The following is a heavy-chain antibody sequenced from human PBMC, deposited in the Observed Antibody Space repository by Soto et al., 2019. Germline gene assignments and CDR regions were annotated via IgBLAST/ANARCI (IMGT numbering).Heavy chain of an antibody. CDR3: ARRRASDYGGNHHPYYFDR. CDR1: GASIITDNYF. D-gene: IGHD4-17*01. CDR2: ISYSGRT. V-gene: IGHV4-39*01. J-gene: IGHJ4*02. Sequence: SETLSLTCTDSGASIITDNYFWVWIRQSPRRGLELIGSISYSGRTYDNPPLQSRVTISIDASKNQFSLKLTSVTTADTAVYYCARRRASDYGGNHHPYYFDRWGQGALVTVSS.